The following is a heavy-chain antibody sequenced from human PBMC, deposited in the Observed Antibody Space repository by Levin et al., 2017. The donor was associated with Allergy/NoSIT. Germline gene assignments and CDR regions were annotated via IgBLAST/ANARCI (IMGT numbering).Heavy chain of an antibody. J-gene: IGHJ6*03. CDR2: IYPGDSDT. D-gene: IGHD1-1*01. CDR1: GYSFTSYW. V-gene: IGHV5-51*01. Sequence: GESLKISCQGSGYSFTSYWIGWVRQMPGKGLEWMGIIYPGDSDTRYSPSFQGQVTIPADKSISPAYLQWSSLKASDTAIYYCARRGTRDYYYYIDVWGKGTTVTVSS. CDR3: ARRGTRDYYYYIDV.